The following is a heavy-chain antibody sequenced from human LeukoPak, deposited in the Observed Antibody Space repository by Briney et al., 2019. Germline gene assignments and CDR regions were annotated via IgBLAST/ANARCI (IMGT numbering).Heavy chain of an antibody. Sequence: ASVKVSCKASGYTFTSYYMHWVRQAPGQGLEWMGIINPSGGSTSYAQKFQGRVTMTRDTSTSTVYMELSSLRSEDTAVYYCARDSSRYYYGSGSYDVWGKGTTVTVSP. CDR2: INPSGGST. J-gene: IGHJ6*04. V-gene: IGHV1-46*01. D-gene: IGHD3-10*01. CDR1: GYTFTSYY. CDR3: ARDSSRYYYGSGSYDV.